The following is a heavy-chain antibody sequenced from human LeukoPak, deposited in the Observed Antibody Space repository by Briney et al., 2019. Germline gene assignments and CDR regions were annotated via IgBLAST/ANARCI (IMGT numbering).Heavy chain of an antibody. CDR3: ARDRSPGYSWFDP. CDR2: IYYSGST. CDR1: GGSISSSGYY. J-gene: IGHJ5*02. V-gene: IGHV4-39*07. D-gene: IGHD1-1*01. Sequence: SETLSLTCTVSGGSISSSGYYWGWIRQPPGKGLEWIGSIYYSGSTYYNPSLKSRVTISVDTSKNQFSLKLSSVTAADTAVYYCARDRSPGYSWFDPWGQGTLVTVSS.